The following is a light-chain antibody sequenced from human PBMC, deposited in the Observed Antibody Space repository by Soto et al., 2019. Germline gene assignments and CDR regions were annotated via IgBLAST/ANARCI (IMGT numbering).Light chain of an antibody. CDR2: GAS. Sequence: EIVLTQSPGTLSLSPGERATLSCRASQSVSSGYLAWYQQKPGQAPRLLIYGASSRATGIPDRFSGSGSGTDFTLTISRLEPEDFAVYYCQQYGRSPGTFGQGTKLEIK. V-gene: IGKV3-20*01. CDR3: QQYGRSPGT. J-gene: IGKJ2*01. CDR1: QSVSSGY.